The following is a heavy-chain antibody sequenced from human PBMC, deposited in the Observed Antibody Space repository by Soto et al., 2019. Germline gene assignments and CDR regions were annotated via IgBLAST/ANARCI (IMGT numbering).Heavy chain of an antibody. CDR2: IYYSGST. D-gene: IGHD5-12*01. Sequence: SETLSLTCSVSGGSISSVGHYWTWIRQQPGKGLEWIGYIYYSGSTDYNPSLKSRVTISVDRSKNQFSLNLSSVTAADTAIYYCARESGGYDPSTRYGLDVWGQGTTVTGSS. CDR3: ARESGGYDPSTRYGLDV. CDR1: GGSISSVGHY. V-gene: IGHV4-31*03. J-gene: IGHJ6*02.